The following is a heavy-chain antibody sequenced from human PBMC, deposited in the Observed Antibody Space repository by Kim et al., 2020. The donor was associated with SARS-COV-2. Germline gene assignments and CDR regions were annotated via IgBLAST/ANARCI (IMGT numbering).Heavy chain of an antibody. J-gene: IGHJ4*02. D-gene: IGHD3-3*01. CDR2: ISGSGGST. CDR3: AKGFVLRFLEWSKVGY. CDR1: GFTFSSYA. V-gene: IGHV3-23*01. Sequence: GGSLRLSCAASGFTFSSYAMSWVRQAPGKGLEWVSAISGSGGSTYYADSVKGRFTISRDNSKNTLYLQMNSLRAEDTAVYYCAKGFVLRFLEWSKVGYWGQGTLVTVSS.